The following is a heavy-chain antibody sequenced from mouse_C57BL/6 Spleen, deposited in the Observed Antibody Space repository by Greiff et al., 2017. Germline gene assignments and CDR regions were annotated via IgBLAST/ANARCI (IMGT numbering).Heavy chain of an antibody. D-gene: IGHD1-1*01. CDR3: AREDYDGSSPGFAY. CDR2: IFPSDGGT. V-gene: IGHV1-52*01. Sequence: QVQLQQPGAELVRPGSSVKLSCKASGYTFTSYWMQWVKQRPIHGLEWIGNIFPSDGGTHYNHKFKGKATLTVDKSSSTAYMQLSSLTSEDSAVYYCAREDYDGSSPGFAYWGQGTLVTVSA. CDR1: GYTFTSYW. J-gene: IGHJ3*01.